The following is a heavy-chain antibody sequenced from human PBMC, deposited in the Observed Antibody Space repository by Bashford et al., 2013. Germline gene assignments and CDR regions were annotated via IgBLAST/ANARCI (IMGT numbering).Heavy chain of an antibody. J-gene: IGHJ4*02. CDR1: GGSIGSKTYY. V-gene: IGHV4-39*01. CDR3: ASGSGDYYFVDY. Sequence: SETLSLTCSVSGGSIGSKTYYWGWVRQPPGKGLEWIGTIYYSGSTYYNPSLKSRVTISVDTSKNQFXLKLNSVTAADTSVYYCASGSGDYYFVDYWGQGTLVTVSS. D-gene: IGHD3-22*01. CDR2: IYYSGST.